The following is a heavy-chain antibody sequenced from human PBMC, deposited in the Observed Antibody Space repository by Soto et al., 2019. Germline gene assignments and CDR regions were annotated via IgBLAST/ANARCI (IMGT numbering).Heavy chain of an antibody. J-gene: IGHJ4*02. V-gene: IGHV4-34*01. CDR1: GGSFSGYY. CDR3: AGRPPPTGTYFDY. D-gene: IGHD1-7*01. Sequence: SETLSLTCAVYGGSFSGYYWSWIRQPPGKGLEWIGEINHSGSTNYNPSLKSRVTISVDTSQNQFSLKLSSVTAADTAVYYCAGRPPPTGTYFDYWGQGTLVTVSS. CDR2: INHSGST.